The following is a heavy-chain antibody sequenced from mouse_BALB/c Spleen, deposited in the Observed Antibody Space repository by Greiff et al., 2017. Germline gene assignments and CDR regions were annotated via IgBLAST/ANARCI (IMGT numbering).Heavy chain of an antibody. CDR3: ARRGGKGAMDY. CDR1: GYTFTSYW. J-gene: IGHJ4*01. Sequence: QVQLQQSGAELVKPGAPVKLSCKASGYTFTSYWMNWVKQRPGRGLEWIGRIDPSDSETHYNQKFKDKATLTVDKSSSTAYIQLSSLTSEDSAVYYCARRGGKGAMDYWGQGTSVTVSS. D-gene: IGHD2-1*01. CDR2: IDPSDSET. V-gene: IGHV1-69*02.